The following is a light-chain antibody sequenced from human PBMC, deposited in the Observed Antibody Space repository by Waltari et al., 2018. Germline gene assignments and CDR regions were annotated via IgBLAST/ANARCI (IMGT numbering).Light chain of an antibody. CDR2: AAS. V-gene: IGKV1-39*01. CDR3: QQSYTPPSLT. Sequence: DIQMTHSPSSLSASVGDRVTIPCRASQGISSDLEWNQQKAGNAPELLIYAASNLQNGVPSRFRGSGSVTDFTLTINSLQLEDFATYYCQQSYTPPSLTFGQGTKVEIK. CDR1: QGISSD. J-gene: IGKJ1*01.